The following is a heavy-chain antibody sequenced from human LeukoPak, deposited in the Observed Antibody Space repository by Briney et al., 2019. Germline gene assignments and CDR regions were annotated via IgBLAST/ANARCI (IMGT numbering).Heavy chain of an antibody. D-gene: IGHD3-22*01. CDR2: INHSGST. V-gene: IGHV4-39*07. J-gene: IGHJ4*02. Sequence: PSETLSLTCAVSGGSISSGSYSWSWIRQPPGKGLEWIGEINHSGSTNYNPSLKSRVTISVDTSKNQFSLKLSSVTAADTAVYYCARGWGYYYDSSGYPPDYWGQGTLVTVSS. CDR1: GGSISSGSYS. CDR3: ARGWGYYYDSSGYPPDY.